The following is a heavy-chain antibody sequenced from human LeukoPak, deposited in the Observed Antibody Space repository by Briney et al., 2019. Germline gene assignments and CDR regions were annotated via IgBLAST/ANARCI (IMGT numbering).Heavy chain of an antibody. J-gene: IGHJ4*02. Sequence: SETLSLTCTVSGDSISTYYWSWIRQPPGKGLEWIGYIYYRVTSDYNPSLKSRVTMSVDMSTRQISLKLSSVTAADTAVYYCARSLGMGGYDYPYNYFDYWGQGTLVTVSS. V-gene: IGHV4-59*01. CDR3: ARSLGMGGYDYPYNYFDY. CDR1: GDSISTYY. D-gene: IGHD5-12*01. CDR2: IYYRVTS.